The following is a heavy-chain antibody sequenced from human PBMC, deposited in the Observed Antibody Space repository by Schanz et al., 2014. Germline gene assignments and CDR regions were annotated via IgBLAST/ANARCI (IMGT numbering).Heavy chain of an antibody. D-gene: IGHD3-10*01. Sequence: QVQLVESGGGVVQPGRSLRLSCAASGFTFSSYGMHWVRQAPGKGLEWVAVVSDDGNKKYYADSVKGRFTISRDNSKNTLYLQMNSLRPEDTAVYYCAKYRGYYRVSGSYRELEYWGQGALVTVSS. CDR3: AKYRGYYRVSGSYRELEY. V-gene: IGHV3-33*05. CDR2: VSDDGNKK. J-gene: IGHJ4*02. CDR1: GFTFSSYG.